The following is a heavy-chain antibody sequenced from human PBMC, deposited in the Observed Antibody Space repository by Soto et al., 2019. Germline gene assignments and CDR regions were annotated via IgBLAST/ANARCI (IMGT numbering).Heavy chain of an antibody. CDR3: AAGFPPDY. CDR2: INGDGSEE. Sequence: EVQLVESGGVLVQPGGSLRVSCAASGFTFSTSWMNWVRQAPGKGLECVANINGDGSEEYYVDSVRGRFTISRDNVKNSLFLQMNSLRAEDTAVYYCAAGFPPDYWGQGTLVTVSS. J-gene: IGHJ4*02. D-gene: IGHD3-10*01. V-gene: IGHV3-7*01. CDR1: GFTFSTSW.